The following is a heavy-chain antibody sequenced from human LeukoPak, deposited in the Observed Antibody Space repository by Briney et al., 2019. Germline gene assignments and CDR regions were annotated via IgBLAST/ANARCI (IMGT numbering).Heavy chain of an antibody. Sequence: ASVKVSCKASGYTFSGNHMHWVRQAPGQRLEWMGWINPNSGGTNYAQKFQGRVTMTRDTSISTAYMELSRLRSDDTAVYYCARDPSNWWYFDYWGQGTLVTVSS. CDR3: ARDPSNWWYFDY. CDR1: GYTFSGNH. J-gene: IGHJ4*02. V-gene: IGHV1-2*02. CDR2: INPNSGGT. D-gene: IGHD2-8*02.